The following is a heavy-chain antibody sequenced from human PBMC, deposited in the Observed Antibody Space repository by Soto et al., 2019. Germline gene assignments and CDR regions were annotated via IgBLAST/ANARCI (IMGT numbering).Heavy chain of an antibody. CDR3: ARDHYYYDSSGYYHY. CDR2: ISAYNGNT. V-gene: IGHV1-18*01. D-gene: IGHD3-22*01. J-gene: IGHJ4*02. Sequence: QVQLVQSGAEVKKPGSSVKVSCKASGGTFSSYAISWVRQAPGQGLEWMGWISAYNGNTNYAQKLQGRVTMTTDTSTSTAYMELRSLRSDDTAVYYCARDHYYYDSSGYYHYWGQGTLVTVSS. CDR1: GGTFSSYA.